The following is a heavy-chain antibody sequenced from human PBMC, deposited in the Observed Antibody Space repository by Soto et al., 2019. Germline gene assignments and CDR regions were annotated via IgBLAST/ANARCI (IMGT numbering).Heavy chain of an antibody. Sequence: GASVKVSCKASGYTFTGHYMHWVRQAPGQGLEWMGWINPNSGGTNYAQKFQGRVTMTRGTSITTAYMELSSLSSDDTAVYYCARDSYYDLLTGYSRNAFDIWGRGTMVTVSS. CDR2: INPNSGGT. CDR3: ARDSYYDLLTGYSRNAFDI. CDR1: GYTFTGHY. V-gene: IGHV1-2*02. J-gene: IGHJ3*02. D-gene: IGHD3-9*01.